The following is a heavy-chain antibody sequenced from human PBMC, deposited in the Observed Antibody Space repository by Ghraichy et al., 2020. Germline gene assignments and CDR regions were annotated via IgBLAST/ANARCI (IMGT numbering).Heavy chain of an antibody. V-gene: IGHV4-39*01. J-gene: IGHJ4*02. CDR2: IYYSGST. Sequence: SETLSLTCTVSGGSISSSSYYWGWIRQPPGKGLEWIGSIYYSGSTYYNPSLKSRVTISVDTSKNQFSLKLSSVTAADTAVYYCARHWREAYYDYVWGSYRPYYFDYWGQGTLVTVSS. CDR1: GGSISSSSYY. CDR3: ARHWREAYYDYVWGSYRPYYFDY. D-gene: IGHD3-16*02.